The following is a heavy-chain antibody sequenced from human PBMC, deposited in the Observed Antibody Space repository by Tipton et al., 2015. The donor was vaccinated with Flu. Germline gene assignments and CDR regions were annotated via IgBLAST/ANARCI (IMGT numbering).Heavy chain of an antibody. CDR1: GFTFDDYV. D-gene: IGHD4/OR15-4a*01. Sequence: SLRLSCAASGFTFDDYVIHWVRQAPGKGLEWVSLISWDGVNTFYGDSVKGRFTISRDNSKNSVFLQMNSLRLEDTALYYCAKDSPLGAHYGMDVWGQGTTVIVS. CDR3: AKDSPLGAHYGMDV. CDR2: ISWDGVNT. J-gene: IGHJ6*02. V-gene: IGHV3-43D*03.